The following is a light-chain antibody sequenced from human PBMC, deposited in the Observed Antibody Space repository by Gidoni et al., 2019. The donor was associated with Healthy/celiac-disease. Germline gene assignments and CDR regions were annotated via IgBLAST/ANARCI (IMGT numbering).Light chain of an antibody. CDR3: QHYNNGPPWT. CDR2: GAS. CDR1: QSVSSN. V-gene: IGKV3-15*01. J-gene: IGKJ1*01. Sequence: EIVMTQSPATLSVSPGERATLSCRASQSVSSNLAWYQQKPGQAPRLLIYGASTRATGVPARFRGSGSGTEFTLTISSLQSEDFAAYYCQHYNNGPPWTFGQGTKVEIK.